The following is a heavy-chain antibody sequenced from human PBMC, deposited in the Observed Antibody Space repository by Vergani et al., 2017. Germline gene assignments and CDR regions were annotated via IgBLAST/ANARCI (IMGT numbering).Heavy chain of an antibody. Sequence: EVQLVESGGGLVKRGGSLRLSCAASGFTFSSYSMNWVRQAPGKGLEWVSSISSSSSYIYYADSVKGRFTISRDNAKNSLYLQMNSLRAEDTAVYYCARESAFYCSSTSCYYYYYMDVWGKGTTVTVSS. CDR2: ISSSSSYI. V-gene: IGHV3-21*01. J-gene: IGHJ6*03. CDR3: ARESAFYCSSTSCYYYYYMDV. D-gene: IGHD2-2*01. CDR1: GFTFSSYS.